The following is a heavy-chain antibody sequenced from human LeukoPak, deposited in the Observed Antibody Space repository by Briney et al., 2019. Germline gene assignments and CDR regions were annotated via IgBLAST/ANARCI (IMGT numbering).Heavy chain of an antibody. Sequence: SETLSLTCTVSGGSISSYYWSWIRQPPGKGLEWIGYIYYSGSTNYNPSLKSRVTISVDTSKNQFSLKLSSVTAADTAVYYCARHAPLAAWAGEENWFDPWGQGTLVTVSS. CDR3: ARHAPLAAWAGEENWFDP. CDR1: GGSISSYY. J-gene: IGHJ5*02. CDR2: IYYSGST. D-gene: IGHD3-16*01. V-gene: IGHV4-59*08.